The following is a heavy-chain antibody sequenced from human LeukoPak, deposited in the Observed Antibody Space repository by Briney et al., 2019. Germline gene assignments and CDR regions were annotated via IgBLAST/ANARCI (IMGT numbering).Heavy chain of an antibody. CDR2: ISAYNGNI. J-gene: IGHJ5*02. V-gene: IGHV1-18*01. Sequence: EASVKVSCTASGYTFTGYGISWVRQAPGQGLEWMGWISAYNGNINYAQKLQGRVTMTTDTSTSTAYMELRSLRSDDTAVYYCARTGDYYGSGRFDPWGQGTLVTVSS. CDR3: ARTGDYYGSGRFDP. D-gene: IGHD3-10*01. CDR1: GYTFTGYG.